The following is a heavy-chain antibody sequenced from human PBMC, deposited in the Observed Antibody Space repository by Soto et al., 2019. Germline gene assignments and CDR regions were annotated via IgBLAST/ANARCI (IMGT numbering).Heavy chain of an antibody. CDR2: INPSGGST. V-gene: IGHV1-46*01. CDR1: GYTFTSYY. J-gene: IGHJ6*02. Sequence: ASVKVSCKASGYTFTSYYMHWVRQAPGQGLEWMGIINPSGGSTSYAQKFQGRVTMTRDTSTSTVYMELSSLRSEDTAVYYCARVLIGIAAAGSPPHYYGMDVWGQGTTVTVSS. CDR3: ARVLIGIAAAGSPPHYYGMDV. D-gene: IGHD6-13*01.